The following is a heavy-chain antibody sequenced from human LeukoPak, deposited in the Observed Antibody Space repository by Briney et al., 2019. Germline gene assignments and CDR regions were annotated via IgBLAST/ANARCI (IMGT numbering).Heavy chain of an antibody. J-gene: IGHJ5*02. CDR2: MNPNSGNT. D-gene: IGHD1-26*01. CDR3: ARRGRYSGSYYNWFDP. V-gene: IGHV1-8*01. Sequence: GASVKVSCKASGYTFTSYDINWVRQATGQGLEWMGWMNPNSGNTGYAQKFQGRVTMTRNTSISTAYMELSSLRSEDTAVYYCARRGRYSGSYYNWFDPWGQGTLVTVSS. CDR1: GYTFTSYD.